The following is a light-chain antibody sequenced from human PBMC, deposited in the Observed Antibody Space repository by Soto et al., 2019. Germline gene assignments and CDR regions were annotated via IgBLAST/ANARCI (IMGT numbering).Light chain of an antibody. CDR2: DVS. CDR1: SSDVGGYNY. V-gene: IGLV2-14*01. J-gene: IGLJ1*01. Sequence: QSALTQPASVSGSPGQSITISCTGTSSDVGGYNYVSWYQQHPGKAPKLMIYDVSNRPSGVSNRFSGSKSGNTASLTISGLQAEDEADYYCSSYTRSSTLYVFGTGTKVTVL. CDR3: SSYTRSSTLYV.